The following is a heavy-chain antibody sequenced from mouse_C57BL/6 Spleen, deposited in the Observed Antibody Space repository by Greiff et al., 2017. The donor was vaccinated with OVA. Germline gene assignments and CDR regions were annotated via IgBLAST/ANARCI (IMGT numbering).Heavy chain of an antibody. D-gene: IGHD2-2*01. CDR2: IDPENGDT. J-gene: IGHJ4*01. Sequence: EVQLQQSGAELVRPGASVKLSCTASGFNIKDDYMHWVKQRPEQGLEWIGWIDPENGDTEYASKFQGKATITADTSSNTAYLQLSSLTSEDTAVYYCTFYGYDDGYAMDYWGQGTSVTVSS. CDR3: TFYGYDDGYAMDY. V-gene: IGHV14-4*01. CDR1: GFNIKDDY.